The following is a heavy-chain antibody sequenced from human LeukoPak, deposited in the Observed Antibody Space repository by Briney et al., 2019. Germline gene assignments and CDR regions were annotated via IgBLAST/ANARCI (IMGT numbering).Heavy chain of an antibody. CDR2: IIPIFGTA. V-gene: IGHV1-69*13. CDR1: GGTFSSYA. Sequence: VASVKVSCKASGGTFSSYAISWVRQAPGQGLEWMGGIIPIFGTANYAQKFRGRVTITADESTSTAYMELSSLRSEDTAVYYCARGYFDWLFYFDYWGQGTLVTVSS. D-gene: IGHD3-9*01. J-gene: IGHJ4*02. CDR3: ARGYFDWLFYFDY.